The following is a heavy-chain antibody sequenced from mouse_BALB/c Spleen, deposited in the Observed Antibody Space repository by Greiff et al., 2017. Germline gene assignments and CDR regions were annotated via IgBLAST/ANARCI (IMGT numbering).Heavy chain of an antibody. CDR1: GFAFSSYD. V-gene: IGHV5-12-1*01. CDR3: ARQAAFYAMDY. J-gene: IGHJ4*01. Sequence: EVQGVESGGGLVKPGGSLKLSCAASGFAFSSYDMSWVRQTPEKRLEWVAYISSGGGSTYYPDTVKGRFTISRDNAKNTLYLQMSSLKSEDTAMYYCARQAAFYAMDYWGQGTSVTVSS. D-gene: IGHD3-3*01. CDR2: ISSGGGST.